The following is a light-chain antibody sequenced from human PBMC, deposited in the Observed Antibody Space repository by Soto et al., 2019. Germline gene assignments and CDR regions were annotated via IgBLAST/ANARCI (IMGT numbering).Light chain of an antibody. V-gene: IGKV3-15*01. CDR2: DVS. J-gene: IGKJ5*01. Sequence: EIVMTQSPASLSVSPGERVTLSCRAGQGVTTNFAWYQHKSGQSPRLLIYDVSTRATGVPARFSGTGSETDFTLTISGLQSEDSAVYFCQQYNNWPFSFGQGTRLEIK. CDR3: QQYNNWPFS. CDR1: QGVTTN.